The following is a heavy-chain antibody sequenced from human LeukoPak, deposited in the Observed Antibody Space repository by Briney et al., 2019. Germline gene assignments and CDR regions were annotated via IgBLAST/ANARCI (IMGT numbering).Heavy chain of an antibody. CDR1: GFTFTIFG. J-gene: IGHJ3*02. CDR3: ARTYDFGRGPPGDAFDN. D-gene: IGHD3-3*01. CDR2: IDARSGIT. V-gene: IGHV3-48*01. Sequence: GGSLRLSCAASGFTFTIFGFNWVRQAPGEVPEGVSYIDARSGITYYADSVQGRFPISRDNAQESVFLQMNSLRADDTAVYYCARTYDFGRGPPGDAFDNWGPGTLVTVSS.